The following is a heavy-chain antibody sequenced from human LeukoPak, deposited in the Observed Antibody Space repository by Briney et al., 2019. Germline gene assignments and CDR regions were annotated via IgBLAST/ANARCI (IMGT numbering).Heavy chain of an antibody. CDR3: GRANWDAFDY. V-gene: IGHV3-48*03. D-gene: IGHD7-27*01. CDR1: GFTFSSYE. J-gene: IGHJ4*02. Sequence: GGSLRLSCAASGFTFSSYEMNWVRQAPGKGLEGVSYISSSGSTIYYADSVKGRFTISRDNAKNSLYLQMNSLRAEDTAVYYCGRANWDAFDYWGQGTLVTVSS. CDR2: ISSSGSTI.